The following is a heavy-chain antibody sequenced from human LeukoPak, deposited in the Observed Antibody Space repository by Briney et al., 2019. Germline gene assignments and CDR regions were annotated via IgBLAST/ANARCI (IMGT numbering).Heavy chain of an antibody. J-gene: IGHJ4*02. Sequence: PSQTLSLTCAVSGGSISSGDCSWSWIRQPPGKGLEWTGYIYHSGRTFYNPSLESRVTISVDTSKNQISLEVTSVTAADTAVYYCARDGGYGHYDYWGRGTLVTVSS. CDR2: IYHSGRT. D-gene: IGHD5-18*01. CDR3: ARDGGYGHYDY. V-gene: IGHV4-30-2*01. CDR1: GGSISSGDCS.